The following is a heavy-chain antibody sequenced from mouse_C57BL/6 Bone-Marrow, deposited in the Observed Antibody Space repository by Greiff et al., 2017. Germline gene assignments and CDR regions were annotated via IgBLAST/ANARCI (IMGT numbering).Heavy chain of an antibody. D-gene: IGHD2-3*01. Sequence: EVQLQQSGAELVRPGASVKLSCTASGFNIKDDYIHWVKQRPEQGLEWIGWIDPEIGDTESASKFQGKATITSDPSSNTAYLQLSSLTSEDTAVYYCSSFDVNYFDFWGQGTPLTVAS. V-gene: IGHV14-4*01. J-gene: IGHJ2*01. CDR3: SSFDVNYFDF. CDR2: IDPEIGDT. CDR1: GFNIKDDY.